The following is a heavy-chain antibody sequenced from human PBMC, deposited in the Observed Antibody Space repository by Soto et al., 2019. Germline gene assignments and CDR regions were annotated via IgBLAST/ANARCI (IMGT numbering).Heavy chain of an antibody. CDR2: ISGSGGST. Sequence: GGSLRLSCAASGFTFSSYAMSWVRQAPGKGLEWVSAISGSGGSTYFADSVKGRFTISRDNSKNTLYLQMNSLRAEDTAVYYCAKPDDYSNYFDYLSQGTLVTVS. CDR3: AKPDDYSNYFDY. CDR1: GFTFSSYA. J-gene: IGHJ4*02. D-gene: IGHD4-4*01. V-gene: IGHV3-23*01.